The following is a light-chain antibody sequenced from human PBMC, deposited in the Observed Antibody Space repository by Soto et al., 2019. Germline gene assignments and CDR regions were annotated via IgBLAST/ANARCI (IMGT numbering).Light chain of an antibody. CDR1: SSDVGAYKY. CDR2: DVI. V-gene: IGLV2-11*01. Sequence: QSALTQPRSVSGSPGQSVTISCTGTSSDVGAYKYVSWYQQHPGKAPRLIIYDVIERPSGVPDRFSGSKSGNTASLTISGLQGEDEADYYCCSYAGKYIWVFGGGTKLTVL. J-gene: IGLJ3*02. CDR3: CSYAGKYIWV.